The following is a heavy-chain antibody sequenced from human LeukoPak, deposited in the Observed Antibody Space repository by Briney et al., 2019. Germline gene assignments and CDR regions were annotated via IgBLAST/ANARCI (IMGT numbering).Heavy chain of an antibody. V-gene: IGHV4-59*08. CDR1: GGSVSSYY. CDR2: IYYSGST. J-gene: IGHJ4*02. D-gene: IGHD6-19*01. Sequence: SETLSLTCTVSGGSVSSYYWSWIRQPPGKGLEWIGYIYYSGSTNYNPSLKSRVTISVDTSKNQFSLKLSSVTAADTAVYYCARHGGSGWRDIDYWGQGTLVTVSS. CDR3: ARHGGSGWRDIDY.